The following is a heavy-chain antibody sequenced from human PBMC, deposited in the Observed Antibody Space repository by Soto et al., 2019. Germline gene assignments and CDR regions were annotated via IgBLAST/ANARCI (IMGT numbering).Heavy chain of an antibody. Sequence: EVQLVESGGVVVQPGGSLRLSCAASGFTFDDYTMHWVRQAPGKGLEWVSLINWDGTNTYYSDSVKGRFTVSRDNSRNSLYLQMNSLRTEDTALYYCARGSLLRGVGCEYWGQGTPVTVAS. CDR3: ARGSLLRGVGCEY. CDR2: INWDGTNT. V-gene: IGHV3-43*01. CDR1: GFTFDDYT. D-gene: IGHD3-10*01. J-gene: IGHJ4*02.